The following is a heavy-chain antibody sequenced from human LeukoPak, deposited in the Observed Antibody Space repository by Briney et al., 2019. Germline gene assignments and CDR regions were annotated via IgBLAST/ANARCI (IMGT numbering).Heavy chain of an antibody. Sequence: PSETLSLTCTVSGGSISSGSYYWSWIRQPAGKGLEWIGRIYTSGSTNYNPSLKSRVTISVDTSKNQFSLKLSSVTAADTAVYYCARDSSSWAYYYYYFDYWGQGTLVTVSS. CDR2: IYTSGST. CDR3: ARDSSSWAYYYYYFDY. CDR1: GGSISSGSYY. D-gene: IGHD6-13*01. V-gene: IGHV4-61*02. J-gene: IGHJ4*02.